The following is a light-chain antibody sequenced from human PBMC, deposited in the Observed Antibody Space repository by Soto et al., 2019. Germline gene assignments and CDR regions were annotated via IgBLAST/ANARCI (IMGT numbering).Light chain of an antibody. Sequence: EIVLTQSPDILSLSPGERATLSCRASQSVRSSYLAWYQQRPGQAPRLLIYGASSRATGIPDRFSGDGSGTDFTLTISRLEPEDFAVYYCQQYGRSPGYTFGHGTKLEIK. CDR2: GAS. V-gene: IGKV3-20*01. CDR1: QSVRSSY. CDR3: QQYGRSPGYT. J-gene: IGKJ2*01.